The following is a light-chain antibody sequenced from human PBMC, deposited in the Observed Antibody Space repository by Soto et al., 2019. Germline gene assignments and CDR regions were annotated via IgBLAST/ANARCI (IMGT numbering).Light chain of an antibody. CDR3: SSYTGNNILL. Sequence: QSALTQPPSASGSPGQSVTIYCTGTSNDVGYYKYVSWYQHHPGKAPKLIIFEVTERPSGVPARFSGSKSGNTASLTVSGLQAEVEADYYSSSYTGNNILLFGGGTKLTVL. J-gene: IGLJ2*01. CDR2: EVT. V-gene: IGLV2-8*01. CDR1: SNDVGYYKY.